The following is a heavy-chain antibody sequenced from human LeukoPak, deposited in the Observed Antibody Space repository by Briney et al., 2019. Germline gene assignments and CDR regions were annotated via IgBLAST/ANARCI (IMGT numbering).Heavy chain of an antibody. V-gene: IGHV3-74*01. CDR1: GFSFSSYW. J-gene: IGHJ1*01. CDR3: ARAPSEIGGYYPEYFRH. Sequence: GGSLRLSCAASGFSFSSYWMHWVRQAPGKGLEWVSRIKSDGKTNYSDSVKGRFTISIDNSKNKVSLQLNSLRAEDTGVYYCARAPSEIGGYYPEYFRHWGQGTLVTVSS. CDR2: IKSDGKT. D-gene: IGHD3-22*01.